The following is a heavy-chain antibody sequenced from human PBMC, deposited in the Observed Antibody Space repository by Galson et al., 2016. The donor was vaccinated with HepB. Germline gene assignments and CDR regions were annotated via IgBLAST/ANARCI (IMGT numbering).Heavy chain of an antibody. J-gene: IGHJ4*02. CDR1: GFTFSNYA. CDR2: ISGSGGTT. Sequence: SLRLSCAASGFTFSNYAISWVRQAPRKGLEWVSSISGSGGTTYYADSVKGRFTISRDKSKNTLYLQMNSLRGEDTAVYYCAKDLDGYTYGYSYSDHWGQGTLVTVSS. CDR3: AKDLDGYTYGYSYSDH. D-gene: IGHD5-18*01. V-gene: IGHV3-23*01.